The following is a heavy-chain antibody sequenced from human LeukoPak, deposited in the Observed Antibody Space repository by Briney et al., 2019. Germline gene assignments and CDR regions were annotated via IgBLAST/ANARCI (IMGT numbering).Heavy chain of an antibody. J-gene: IGHJ5*02. CDR2: ISSGSSTI. CDR1: GFTFSSFS. D-gene: IGHD5-24*01. V-gene: IGHV3-48*04. Sequence: GGSLRLSCAASGFTFSSFSMNWVRQAPGKGLEWVSYISSGSSTIYYADSVRGRFTISRDNAQTSIYLQMNSLRAEDTAVYYCARASKPWLQLTWGQGTLVTVSS. CDR3: ARASKPWLQLT.